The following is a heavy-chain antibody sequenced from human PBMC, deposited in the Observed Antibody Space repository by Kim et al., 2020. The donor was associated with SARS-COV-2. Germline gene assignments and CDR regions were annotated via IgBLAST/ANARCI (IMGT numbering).Heavy chain of an antibody. V-gene: IGHV1-69*13. J-gene: IGHJ5*02. Sequence: SVKVSCKASGGTFSSYAISWVRQAPGQGLEWMGGIIPIFGTANYAQKFQGRVTITADESTSTAYMDLSSLRSEDTAVYYCARDGGLHSMTTVTAFDPWGQGTLVTVSS. D-gene: IGHD4-17*01. CDR2: IIPIFGTA. CDR1: GGTFSSYA. CDR3: ARDGGLHSMTTVTAFDP.